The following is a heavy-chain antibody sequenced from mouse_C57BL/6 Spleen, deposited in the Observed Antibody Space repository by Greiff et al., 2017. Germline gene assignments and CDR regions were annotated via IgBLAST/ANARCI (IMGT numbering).Heavy chain of an antibody. CDR3: ARDYDDPFAY. CDR2: IDPKSGGT. V-gene: IGHV1-72*01. D-gene: IGHD2-4*01. J-gene: IGHJ3*01. Sequence: QVQLKQPGAELVKPGASVKLSCKASGYTFTSYWMHWVKQRPGRGLEWIGRIDPKSGGTKYNEKFKSKATLTVDKPSSTAYMQLSSLTSEDSAVYYCARDYDDPFAYWGQGTLVTVSA. CDR1: GYTFTSYW.